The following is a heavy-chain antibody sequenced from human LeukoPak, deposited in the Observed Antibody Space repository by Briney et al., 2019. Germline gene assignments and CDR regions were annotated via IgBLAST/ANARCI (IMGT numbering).Heavy chain of an antibody. CDR1: GGSFSGYY. V-gene: IGHV4-34*01. D-gene: IGHD2-2*02. CDR3: ARLYCSSTSCYTFDY. J-gene: IGHJ4*02. CDR2: INHSGGT. Sequence: PSETLSLTCAVYGGSFSGYYWSWIRQPPGKGLEWIGEINHSGGTNYNPSLTSRVTISVDTSKNQFSLKLSSVTAADTAVYYCARLYCSSTSCYTFDYWGQGTLVTVSS.